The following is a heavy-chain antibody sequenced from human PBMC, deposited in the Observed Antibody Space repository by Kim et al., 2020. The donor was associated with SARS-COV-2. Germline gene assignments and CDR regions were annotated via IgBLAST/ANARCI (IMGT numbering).Heavy chain of an antibody. CDR3: AKADEWLVPDY. J-gene: IGHJ4*02. V-gene: IGHV3-9*01. D-gene: IGHD6-19*01. CDR1: GFTFDDYA. CDR2: ISWNSGSI. Sequence: GGSLRLSCAASGFTFDDYAMHWVRQAPGKGLEWLSGISWNSGSIGYADSVKGRFTISRDNAKNSLYLQMNSLRAEDTALYYCAKADEWLVPDYWGQGTLVTVSS.